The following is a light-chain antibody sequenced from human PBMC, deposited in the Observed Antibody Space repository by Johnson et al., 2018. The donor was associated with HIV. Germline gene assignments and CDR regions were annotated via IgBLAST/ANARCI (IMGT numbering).Light chain of an antibody. V-gene: IGLV1-51*01. CDR2: DNN. Sequence: QSALTQPPSVSAAPGQTVTISCSGSSSNVGSSFVSWYRQVPGTAPKLLIYDNNKRPSGIPDRFSGSKSGTSATLGITGLQTGDEADYYCGTWDSSLSGFVFGTGTKVTVL. CDR1: SSNVGSSF. J-gene: IGLJ1*01. CDR3: GTWDSSLSGFV.